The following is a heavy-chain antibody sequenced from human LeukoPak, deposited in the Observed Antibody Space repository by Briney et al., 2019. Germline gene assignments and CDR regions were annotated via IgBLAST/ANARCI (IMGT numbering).Heavy chain of an antibody. Sequence: SQTLSLICAVSGHSICSGYYWGWIRPPPGKGLEWMGSIYHSGSTYYNPSLKSRVTIQVDTSKNQFSLKLSSVTAADTAVYDCARDPDDYGDSEGWGQGTLFTVSS. CDR1: GHSICSGYY. CDR3: ARDPDDYGDSEG. V-gene: IGHV4-38-2*02. D-gene: IGHD4-17*01. J-gene: IGHJ4*02. CDR2: IYHSGST.